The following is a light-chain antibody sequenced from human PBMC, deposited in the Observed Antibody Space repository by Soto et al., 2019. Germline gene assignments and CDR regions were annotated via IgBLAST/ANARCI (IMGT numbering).Light chain of an antibody. J-gene: IGKJ2*01. CDR3: QQFVNSPYMYT. CDR2: GAS. Sequence: EIVLTQSPGTLSLSPGEGATLSCRSSQDIGTDYLAWYQQKPGQAPTLLIFGASRRASGVPDRVCGSETGTDFTLIVSSLESEDFGVYYCQQFVNSPYMYTFGQGTKLE. V-gene: IGKV3-20*01. CDR1: QDIGTDY.